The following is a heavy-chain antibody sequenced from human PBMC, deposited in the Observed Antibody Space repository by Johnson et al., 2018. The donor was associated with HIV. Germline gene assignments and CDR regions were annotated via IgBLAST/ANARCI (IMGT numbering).Heavy chain of an antibody. CDR2: IYSGGST. V-gene: IGHV3-66*01. CDR1: GFTVSSNY. D-gene: IGHD1-1*01. Sequence: EVLLVESGGGLVQPGGSLRLSCAASGFTVSSNYMSWVRQAPGKGLEWVSVIYSGGSTYYADSVKGRFTISRDNSKNTLYLQMNSLRAEDTAVYYCARDLDLREDLAFDIWGQGTMVTVSS. CDR3: ARDLDLREDLAFDI. J-gene: IGHJ3*02.